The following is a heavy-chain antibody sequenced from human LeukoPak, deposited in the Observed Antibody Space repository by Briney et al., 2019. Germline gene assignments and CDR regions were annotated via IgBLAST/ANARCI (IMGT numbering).Heavy chain of an antibody. CDR2: SIGVAGST. D-gene: IGHD5-12*01. CDR1: GFTFSSYA. Sequence: GGSLRLSCAASGFTFSSYAMNWFRQAPGKDLEWVSTSIGVAGSTYYADSVKGRFTISSDNSKDTLYLQMNSLRAEDTAVYYCAKYGDDYYFDSWGQGTLVTVSS. J-gene: IGHJ4*02. V-gene: IGHV3-23*01. CDR3: AKYGDDYYFDS.